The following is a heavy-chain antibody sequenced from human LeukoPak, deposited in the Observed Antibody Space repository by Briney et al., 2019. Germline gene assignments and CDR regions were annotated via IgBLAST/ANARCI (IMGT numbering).Heavy chain of an antibody. V-gene: IGHV4-34*01. J-gene: IGHJ6*02. Sequence: SETLSLTCAVYGGSFSGYYWSWIRQPSGKGLEWIGEINHSGSTNYNPSLKSRVTISVDTSKNQFSLKLSSVTAADTAVYYCARGASYNYYYGMDVWGQGTTVTVSS. CDR2: INHSGST. CDR1: GGSFSGYY. CDR3: ARGASYNYYYGMDV. D-gene: IGHD3-16*01.